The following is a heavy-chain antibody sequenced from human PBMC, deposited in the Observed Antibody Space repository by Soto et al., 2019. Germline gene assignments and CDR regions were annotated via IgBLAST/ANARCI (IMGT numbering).Heavy chain of an antibody. J-gene: IGHJ4*02. D-gene: IGHD3-22*01. CDR3: ARGHDSSGYPLAF. V-gene: IGHV4-31*03. Sequence: QVQLQESGPGLVKPSQTLSLTCTVSGGSISSGGYYWSWIRQHPGQGLEWIGYIYYSGSTYYNPSLKSRVTISVDTSKNQFSLKLSSVTAADTAVYYCARGHDSSGYPLAFWGQGTLVTVSS. CDR1: GGSISSGGYY. CDR2: IYYSGST.